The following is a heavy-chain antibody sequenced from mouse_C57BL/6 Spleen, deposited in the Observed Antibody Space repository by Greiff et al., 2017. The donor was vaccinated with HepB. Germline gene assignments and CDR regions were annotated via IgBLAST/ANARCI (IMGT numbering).Heavy chain of an antibody. CDR2: IDPSDSYT. CDR3: VYSNYLYWYFDV. Sequence: VQLQQPGAELVRPGTSVKLSCKASGYTFTSYWMHWVKQRPGQGLEWIGVIDPSDSYTNYNQKFKGKATLTVDTSSSTAYMQLSSLTSEDSAVYYCVYSNYLYWYFDVWGTGTTVTVSS. J-gene: IGHJ1*03. D-gene: IGHD2-5*01. V-gene: IGHV1-59*01. CDR1: GYTFTSYW.